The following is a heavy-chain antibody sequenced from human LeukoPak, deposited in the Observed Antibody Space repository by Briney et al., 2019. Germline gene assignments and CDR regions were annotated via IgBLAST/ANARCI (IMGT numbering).Heavy chain of an antibody. V-gene: IGHV3-23*01. CDR3: AKDGGLWVSAHWGDS. J-gene: IGHJ4*02. CDR2: ITTSDGNT. D-gene: IGHD7-27*01. Sequence: GGSLRLSCAASGFTFSSYTMSWVRQAPGKGLEWVSAITTSDGNTYYADSVKGRFTVSRDNSKNTLFLQMNSLRAEDTAVYYCAKDGGLWVSAHWGDSWGRGTLVTVSS. CDR1: GFTFSSYT.